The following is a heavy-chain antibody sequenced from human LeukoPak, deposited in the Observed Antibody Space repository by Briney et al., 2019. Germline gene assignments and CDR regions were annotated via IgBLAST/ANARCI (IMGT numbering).Heavy chain of an antibody. D-gene: IGHD3-16*01. J-gene: IGHJ4*02. Sequence: GGSLRLSCAASGFTVSSNYMSRVRQAPGKGLEWVSVIYSGGSTYYADSVKGRFTISRDNARNTLYLQMNSLRAEDTALYYCARTSPTSHFDFWGQGTLVTVSS. V-gene: IGHV3-66*01. CDR2: IYSGGST. CDR3: ARTSPTSHFDF. CDR1: GFTVSSNY.